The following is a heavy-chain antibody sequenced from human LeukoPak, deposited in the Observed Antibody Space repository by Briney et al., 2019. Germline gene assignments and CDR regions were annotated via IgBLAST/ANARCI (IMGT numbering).Heavy chain of an antibody. J-gene: IGHJ4*02. D-gene: IGHD3-10*01. CDR1: GYSISSGYY. V-gene: IGHV4-38-2*01. CDR3: ARCGSGNYFDY. CDR2: IYHSGST. Sequence: SETLSLTCAVSGYSISSGYYWGWIRQPPGKGLEWIGSIYHSGSTYYNSSLKSRVTISVDTSKNQFSLKLSSVTAADTAVYFCARCGSGNYFDYWGQGLLVTVSS.